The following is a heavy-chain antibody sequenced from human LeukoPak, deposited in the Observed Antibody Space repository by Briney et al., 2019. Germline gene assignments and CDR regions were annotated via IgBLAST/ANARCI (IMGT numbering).Heavy chain of an antibody. CDR1: GYTFINYN. CDR3: ARGVPIGYCSYGVCYPPYYFDY. Sequence: ASVTVSCKTSGYTFINYNINWVRQATGQGLEWMGWVNRRNGNTGYLQKFQGRLTIARDTSKDTVYMDLDSLTSEDTAVYYCARGVPIGYCSYGVCYPPYYFDYWGQGTLVTASS. J-gene: IGHJ4*02. CDR2: VNRRNGNT. V-gene: IGHV1-8*03. D-gene: IGHD2-8*01.